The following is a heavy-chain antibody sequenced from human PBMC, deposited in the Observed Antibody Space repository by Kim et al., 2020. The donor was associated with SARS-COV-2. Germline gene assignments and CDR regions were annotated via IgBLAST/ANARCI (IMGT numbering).Heavy chain of an antibody. CDR2: IKQDGSEK. CDR3: AREGIAVDLPRFYYYYGMDV. D-gene: IGHD6-19*01. Sequence: GGSLRLSCAASGFTFSSYWMSWVRQAPGKGLEWVANIKQDGSEKYYVDSVKGRFTISRDNAKNSLYLQMNSLRAEDTAVYYCAREGIAVDLPRFYYYYGMDVWGQGTTVTVSS. J-gene: IGHJ6*02. V-gene: IGHV3-7*01. CDR1: GFTFSSYW.